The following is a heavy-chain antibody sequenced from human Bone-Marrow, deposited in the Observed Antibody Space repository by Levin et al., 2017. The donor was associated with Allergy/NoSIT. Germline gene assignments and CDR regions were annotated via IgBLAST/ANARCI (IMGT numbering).Heavy chain of an antibody. CDR2: IIPIFGTA. J-gene: IGHJ4*02. Sequence: KISCKASGGTFSSYAISWVRQAPGQGLEWMGGIIPIFGTANYAQKFQGRVTITADKSTSTAYMELSSLRSEDTAVYYCARDLSGYDFEYWGQGTLVTVSS. CDR3: ARDLSGYDFEY. D-gene: IGHD5-12*01. V-gene: IGHV1-69*06. CDR1: GGTFSSYA.